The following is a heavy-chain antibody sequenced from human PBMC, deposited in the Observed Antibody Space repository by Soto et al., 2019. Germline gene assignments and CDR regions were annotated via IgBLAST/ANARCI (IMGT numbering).Heavy chain of an antibody. Sequence: GGSLRLSCAASGFTFDDYTMHWVRQAPGKGLEWVSLISWDGGSTYYADSVKGRFTISRDNSKNSLYLQMNSLRTEDTALYYCARDSWVSYGLQCGAFDIWGQGTMVTVSS. J-gene: IGHJ3*02. CDR2: ISWDGGST. D-gene: IGHD2-21*01. V-gene: IGHV3-43*01. CDR3: ARDSWVSYGLQCGAFDI. CDR1: GFTFDDYT.